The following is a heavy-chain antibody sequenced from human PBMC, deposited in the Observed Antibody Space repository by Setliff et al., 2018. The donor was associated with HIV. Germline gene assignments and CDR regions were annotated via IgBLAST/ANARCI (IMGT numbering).Heavy chain of an antibody. CDR3: AREGTLTGFYKGGPDY. J-gene: IGHJ4*02. CDR2: IYHSGST. Sequence: PSETLSLTCTVSGGSISSGGYYWSWIRQRPGEGLEWIGYIYHSGSTYYNPSLKSRIKISVDMSKNQFSLRLSSVTAADTAMYYCAREGTLTGFYKGGPDYWGQGTLVTVSS. D-gene: IGHD3-9*01. CDR1: GGSISSGGYY. V-gene: IGHV4-31*03.